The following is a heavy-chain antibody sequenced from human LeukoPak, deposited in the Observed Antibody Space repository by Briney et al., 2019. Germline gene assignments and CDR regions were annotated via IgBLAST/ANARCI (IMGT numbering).Heavy chain of an antibody. D-gene: IGHD2-15*01. V-gene: IGHV4-34*01. CDR2: INHSGST. CDR3: ASVCFPLAATQNNWFDP. Sequence: SETLSLTCAVYGGSFSGYYWSWIRQPPGKGLEWIGEINHSGSTNYNPSLKSRVTISVDTSKNQFSLKLSSVTAADTAVYYCASVCFPLAATQNNWFDPWGQGTLVTVSS. CDR1: GGSFSGYY. J-gene: IGHJ5*02.